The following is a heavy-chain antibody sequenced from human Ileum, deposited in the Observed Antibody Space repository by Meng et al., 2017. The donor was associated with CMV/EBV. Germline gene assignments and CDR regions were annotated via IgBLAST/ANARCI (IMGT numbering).Heavy chain of an antibody. D-gene: IGHD1-26*01. CDR1: GGSISSYY. J-gene: IGHJ4*02. V-gene: IGHV4-4*07. CDR3: AQSGQGESRPFNY. Sequence: QVQRKEPGPGFVKSSETLSLTCTVSGGSISSYYWSWIRPPDGKGLEWIGRIYTSGSTNYNPSLKSRVTMSVDTSKNQFSLKLSSGTAADTAVYYCAQSGQGESRPFNYWGRGTLVTVSS. CDR2: IYTSGST.